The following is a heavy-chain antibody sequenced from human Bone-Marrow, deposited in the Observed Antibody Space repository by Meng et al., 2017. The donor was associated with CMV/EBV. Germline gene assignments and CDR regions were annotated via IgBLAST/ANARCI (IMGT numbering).Heavy chain of an antibody. CDR2: IKSKTDGGTT. J-gene: IGHJ6*02. CDR3: TRRRDGDYYNGMDV. Sequence: GSLRLSCAASGFTFSNAWMSWVRQAPGKGLEWVGRIKSKTDGGTTDYAAPVKGRFTISRDDSKNTLYLQMNSLRAEDTAVYYCTRRRDGDYYNGMDVWGQGTTVTVSS. CDR1: GFTFSNAW. V-gene: IGHV3-15*01.